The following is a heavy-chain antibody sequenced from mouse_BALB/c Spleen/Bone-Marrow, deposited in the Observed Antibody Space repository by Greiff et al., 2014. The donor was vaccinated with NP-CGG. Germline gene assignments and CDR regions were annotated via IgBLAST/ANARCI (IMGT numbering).Heavy chain of an antibody. V-gene: IGHV1-9*01. J-gene: IGHJ2*01. Sequence: VQGEESGAELMKPGASVKISCKATGYTFSSYWIEWIKQRPGHGLEWIGEILPGSVTTNYNGRFKGKATFTADTSSNTAYMQLSSLTSEDSAVYYCARDHFDHWGPGTTLTVSS. CDR2: ILPGSVTT. CDR3: ARDHFDH. CDR1: GYTFSSYW.